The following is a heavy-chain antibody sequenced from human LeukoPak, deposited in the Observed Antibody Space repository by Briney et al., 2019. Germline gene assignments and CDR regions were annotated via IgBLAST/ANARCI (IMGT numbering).Heavy chain of an antibody. CDR1: XXTFXXYA. Sequence: XSXXTFXXYAISWVGQAPGQGLEWRGGIIPIFGTANYAQKFQGRVTITADESTRKDYMEMRRRRSEDTAVYYYARGLGGYCSSTSCPFDYWGQGTLVAVSS. CDR3: ARGLGGYCSSTSCPFDY. D-gene: IGHD2-2*01. J-gene: IGHJ4*02. CDR2: IIPIFGTA. V-gene: IGHV1-69*01.